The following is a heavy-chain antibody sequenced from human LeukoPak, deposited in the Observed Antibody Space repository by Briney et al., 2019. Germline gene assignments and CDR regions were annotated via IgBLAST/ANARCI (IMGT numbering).Heavy chain of an antibody. CDR2: INHSGST. Sequence: SETLSLTCAVYGGSFSGYYWSWIRQPPGKGLEWIGEINHSGSTNYNPSLKSRVTISVDTSKNQFSLKLSSVTAADTAVYYYDLKVVRWFDPWGQGTLVTVSS. J-gene: IGHJ5*02. CDR3: DLKVVRWFDP. V-gene: IGHV4-34*01. D-gene: IGHD2-21*01. CDR1: GGSFSGYY.